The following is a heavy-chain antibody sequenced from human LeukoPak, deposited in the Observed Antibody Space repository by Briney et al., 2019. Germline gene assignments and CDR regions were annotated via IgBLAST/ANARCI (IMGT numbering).Heavy chain of an antibody. D-gene: IGHD2-8*01. CDR2: IYYSGST. V-gene: IGHV4-59*12. CDR3: ARVVYDWYFDL. Sequence: SETLSLTCTVSGGSISSYYWSWIRQPPGKGLEWIGYIYYSGSTNYNPSLKSRVTISVDTSKNQFSLKLSSVTAADTAVYYCARVVYDWYFDLWGRGTLVTVSS. CDR1: GGSISSYY. J-gene: IGHJ2*01.